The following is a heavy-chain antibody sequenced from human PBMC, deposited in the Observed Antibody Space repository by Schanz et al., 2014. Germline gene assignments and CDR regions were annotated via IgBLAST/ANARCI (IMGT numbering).Heavy chain of an antibody. CDR1: GFTFSTYA. D-gene: IGHD6-19*01. CDR3: AIIGVMVAVAGTRADY. V-gene: IGHV3-23*01. CDR2: IRGSGGST. J-gene: IGHJ4*02. Sequence: EVQLLDSGGGLVQPGGSLRLSCAASGFTFSTYAMSWVRQAPGKGLEWVSAIRGSGGSTYYADSVKGRFTISRDNAKNSLFLQMNRLRAEDTALYYCAIIGVMVAVAGTRADYWGQGTLVTVSS.